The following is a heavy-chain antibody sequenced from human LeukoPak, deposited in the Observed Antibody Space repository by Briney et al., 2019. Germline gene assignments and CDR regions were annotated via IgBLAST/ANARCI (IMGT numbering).Heavy chain of an antibody. Sequence: GGSLRLSCEASGFIFGSYGMHWVRQAPGKGLEWVSLISYDGKNIYYADSVKGRFTISRDNSQNTLYLQINSLRAEDTAVYYCTSYDILAGYHSPFDYWGQGTLVTVSS. J-gene: IGHJ4*02. D-gene: IGHD3-9*01. V-gene: IGHV3-30*03. CDR3: TSYDILAGYHSPFDY. CDR2: ISYDGKNI. CDR1: GFIFGSYG.